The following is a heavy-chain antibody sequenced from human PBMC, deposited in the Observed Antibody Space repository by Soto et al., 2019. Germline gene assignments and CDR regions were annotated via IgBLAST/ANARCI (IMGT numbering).Heavy chain of an antibody. Sequence: ASVKVSCKASGYTFTSYGIHWVRQAPGQRLEWMGWINAANGDTKYSPKFQGRVTITRDTSASTAYMELSSLRSDDTAVYYCVRRHMSATGIDWFDPWGQGTLVTVSS. V-gene: IGHV1-3*01. J-gene: IGHJ5*02. CDR2: INAANGDT. D-gene: IGHD6-13*01. CDR3: VRRHMSATGIDWFDP. CDR1: GYTFTSYG.